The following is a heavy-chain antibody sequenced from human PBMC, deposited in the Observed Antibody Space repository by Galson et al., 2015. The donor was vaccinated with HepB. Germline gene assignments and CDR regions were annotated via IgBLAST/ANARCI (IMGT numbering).Heavy chain of an antibody. CDR3: ARELLGDFWSSYEYYEYYQMDV. Sequence: SVKVSCKASGYSFTSYDIHWVRQAPGQGLEWMGWINPNSGGTHFAQRFQGRVTVTRDTSISTVYMVLSRLRSDDTAIYFRARELLGDFWSSYEYYEYYQMDVWGKGTTVTVSS. CDR1: GYSFTSYD. J-gene: IGHJ6*03. V-gene: IGHV1-2*02. D-gene: IGHD3-3*01. CDR2: INPNSGGT.